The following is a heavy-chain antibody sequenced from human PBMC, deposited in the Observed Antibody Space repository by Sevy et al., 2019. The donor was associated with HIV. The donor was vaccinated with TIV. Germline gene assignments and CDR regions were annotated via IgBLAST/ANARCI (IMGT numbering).Heavy chain of an antibody. CDR1: GFTFSSYA. J-gene: IGHJ6*03. V-gene: IGHV3-53*01. Sequence: GGSLRLSCSASGFTFSSYAMHWVRQAPGKGLEWVSVIYSDGTTYYADSVKGRFIISRDNSKNTLFLQMSSLRAEDTAVYYCAKDKTRSDYLDVWGKGTTVTVSS. CDR3: AKDKTRSDYLDV. CDR2: IYSDGTT.